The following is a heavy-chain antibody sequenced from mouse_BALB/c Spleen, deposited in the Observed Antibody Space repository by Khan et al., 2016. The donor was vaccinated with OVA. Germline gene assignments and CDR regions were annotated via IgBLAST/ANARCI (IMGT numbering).Heavy chain of an antibody. J-gene: IGHJ4*01. V-gene: IGHV9-4*02. CDR2: INTHSGVP. Sequence: QIQLVQSGPELKKPGETVRISCKASGYTFTTAGIQWVQKMPGKGLKWIGWINTHSGVPKYAEDFKGRFAFSLEISVNTAYLQITNLNNEDAATYCCARGGAAYYRDDGGAMEYWGQGTSGTGSS. D-gene: IGHD2-14*01. CDR3: ARGGAAYYRDDGGAMEY. CDR1: GYTFTTAG.